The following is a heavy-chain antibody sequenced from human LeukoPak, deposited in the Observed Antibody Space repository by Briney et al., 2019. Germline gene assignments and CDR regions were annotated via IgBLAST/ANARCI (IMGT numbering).Heavy chain of an antibody. J-gene: IGHJ4*02. CDR3: AKSEYQLLSQGY. CDR2: ISGSGGST. CDR1: GFTFSSYA. Sequence: GGSLRLSCAASGFTFSSYAMSWVRQAPGKGQEWVSAISGSGGSTYYADSVKGRFTISRDNSKNTLYLQMNSLRAEDTAVYYCAKSEYQLLSQGYWGQGTLVTVSS. D-gene: IGHD2-2*01. V-gene: IGHV3-23*01.